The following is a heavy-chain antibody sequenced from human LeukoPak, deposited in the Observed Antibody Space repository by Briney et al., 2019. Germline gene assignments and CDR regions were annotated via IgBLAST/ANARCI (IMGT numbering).Heavy chain of an antibody. V-gene: IGHV1-18*01. CDR3: ARDRHYDILTGYHKNYFDY. Sequence: GASVKVSCKASGYTFTSYGISWVRQAPGQGLEWMGWISVYNGNTNYAQKLQGRVTMTTDTSTSTAYMELRSLRSDDTAVYYCARDRHYDILTGYHKNYFDYWGQGTLVTVSS. CDR1: GYTFTSYG. D-gene: IGHD3-9*01. CDR2: ISVYNGNT. J-gene: IGHJ4*02.